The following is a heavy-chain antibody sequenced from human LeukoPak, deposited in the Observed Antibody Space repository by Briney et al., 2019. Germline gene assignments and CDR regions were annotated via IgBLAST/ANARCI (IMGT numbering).Heavy chain of an antibody. V-gene: IGHV3-21*01. CDR2: ISSSSSYI. D-gene: IGHD2-2*01. J-gene: IGHJ4*02. CDR1: GFDFSTYT. CDR3: TRDPGRCTSTSCYPDY. Sequence: GGSLRLSCAASGFDFSTYTMNWVRQAPGKGLEWVSSISSSSSYIYYADSVKGRFTISRDNAKNSMYLQMNSLRAEDTAVYYCTRDPGRCTSTSCYPDYWGQGTLVTVSS.